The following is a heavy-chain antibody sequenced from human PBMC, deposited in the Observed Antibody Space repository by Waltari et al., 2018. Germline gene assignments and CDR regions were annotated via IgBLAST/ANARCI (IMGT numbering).Heavy chain of an antibody. CDR1: GYNLTNYW. CDR2: ISPGDSKT. D-gene: IGHD3-22*01. Sequence: EVHLVQSGAEATEPGEPLKISCKASGYNLTNYWIAWVRQRPGKGLEWMGIISPGDSKTMYSPSFRGQVTISADKSITTAYLQWNSLKASDTAVYYCGRPPILTNGYYYFDSWGQGALVTVSS. V-gene: IGHV5-51*01. CDR3: GRPPILTNGYYYFDS. J-gene: IGHJ4*02.